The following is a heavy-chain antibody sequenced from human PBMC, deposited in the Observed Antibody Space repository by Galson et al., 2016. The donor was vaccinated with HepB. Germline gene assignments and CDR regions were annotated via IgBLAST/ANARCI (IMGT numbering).Heavy chain of an antibody. V-gene: IGHV2-5*02. J-gene: IGHJ4*02. Sequence: PALVTPPQTLTLTCTFSGFSLTANGEGVGWIRQPPGKALEWLALIYWDDDKRYSPSLKSRLTSTKDTSKNQVVLIMTNMDPVDTATDYFAHTGDSRCCYSFDYWGQGTLVTVSS. CDR2: IYWDDDK. CDR1: GFSLTANGEG. D-gene: IGHD3-22*01. CDR3: AHTGDSRCCYSFDY.